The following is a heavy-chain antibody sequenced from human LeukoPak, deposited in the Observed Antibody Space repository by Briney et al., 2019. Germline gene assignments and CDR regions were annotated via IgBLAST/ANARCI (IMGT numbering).Heavy chain of an antibody. D-gene: IGHD4-17*01. CDR3: ASLRLSDYVSHY. CDR1: GGSISISGYY. V-gene: IGHV4-39*07. CDR2: IYYGGYT. J-gene: IGHJ4*02. Sequence: SETLSLTCSVSGGSISISGYYWGWVRQPPGGGLEWIASIYYGGYTYYNPSLKSRATISEDTSKNQFSLTLYSVTAADTAVYYCASLRLSDYVSHYWGQGTLVTVSS.